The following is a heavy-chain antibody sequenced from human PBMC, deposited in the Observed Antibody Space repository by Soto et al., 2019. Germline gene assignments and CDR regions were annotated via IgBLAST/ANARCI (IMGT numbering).Heavy chain of an antibody. CDR2: IYYRGST. Sequence: QVQLQESGPGLVKPSQTLSLTCTVSGGSISSGGYYWSWIRQHPGKGLEWIGYIYYRGSTYYNPSLKSRVTISVDTSKNQFSLKLSSVTAADTAVYYCARGRIRGGSPESKDLDGMDVWGQGTTVTVSS. V-gene: IGHV4-31*03. D-gene: IGHD2-15*01. CDR3: ARGRIRGGSPESKDLDGMDV. CDR1: GGSISSGGYY. J-gene: IGHJ6*02.